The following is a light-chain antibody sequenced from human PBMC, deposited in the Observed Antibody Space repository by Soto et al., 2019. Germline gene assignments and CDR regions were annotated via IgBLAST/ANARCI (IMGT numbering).Light chain of an antibody. CDR2: DAS. CDR1: ETIDTS. V-gene: IGKV1-39*01. J-gene: IGKJ2*01. CDR3: QQSYSLSANT. Sequence: DIQMTQSPSSLSASVGDRVTITCRASETIDTSLNWYQHKPGKAPTLLIYDASSLQSGVPSRFSGSRSGKDFTLTITRLQLEDFATYYCQQSYSLSANTCGQGPKVHIK.